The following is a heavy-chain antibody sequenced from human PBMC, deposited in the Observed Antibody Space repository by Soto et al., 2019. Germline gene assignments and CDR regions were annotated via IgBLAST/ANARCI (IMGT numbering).Heavy chain of an antibody. Sequence: PSETLSLTCTVSGVSISSYYWSWIRQPPGKGLEWIGYIYYSGSTNYNPSLKSRVTISVDTSKNQFSLKLSSVTAADTAVYYCARPRLYCSGRPTYDTWGQGTLVTVSS. CDR3: ARPRLYCSGRPTYDT. D-gene: IGHD3-10*01. CDR2: IYYSGST. V-gene: IGHV4-59*01. J-gene: IGHJ5*02. CDR1: GVSISSYY.